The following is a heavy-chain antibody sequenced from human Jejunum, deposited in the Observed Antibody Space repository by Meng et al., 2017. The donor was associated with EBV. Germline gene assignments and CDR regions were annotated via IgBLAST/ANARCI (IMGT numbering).Heavy chain of an antibody. CDR1: GFTFSAYW. Sequence: EVHLVDSGGELVQPGGSLRLSCAASGFTFSAYWMHWVRQGAGEGLVWVSSVNTDGSTTNYADSVKGRFTISRDNAKNTLYLQMHSLRADDTAVYYCARDDHGGTIDYWGQGTLVTVSA. D-gene: IGHD4-23*01. CDR3: ARDDHGGTIDY. J-gene: IGHJ4*02. CDR2: VNTDGSTT. V-gene: IGHV3-74*01.